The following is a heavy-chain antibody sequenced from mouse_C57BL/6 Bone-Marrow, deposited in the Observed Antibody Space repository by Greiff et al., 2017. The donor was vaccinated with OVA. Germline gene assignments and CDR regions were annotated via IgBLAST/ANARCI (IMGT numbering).Heavy chain of an antibody. CDR1: GYTFTSYW. CDR2: IYPGSGST. J-gene: IGHJ3*01. V-gene: IGHV1-55*01. D-gene: IGHD1-1*01. Sequence: VLLQQPGAELVKPGASVKMSCKASGYTFTSYWITWVKQRPGQGLEWIGDIYPGSGSTNYNVKIKSKATLTVDTSSSSAYKQLSSLTSEDSAVYYCARGAYYYGSRRAYWGQGTLDTDSA. CDR3: ARGAYYYGSRRAY.